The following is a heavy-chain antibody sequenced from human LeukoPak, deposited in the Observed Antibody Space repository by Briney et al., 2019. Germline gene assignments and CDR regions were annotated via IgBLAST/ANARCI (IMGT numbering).Heavy chain of an antibody. D-gene: IGHD4-23*01. CDR1: GFTFSSYA. Sequence: AGGSLRLSCAASGFTFSSYAMSWVRQAPGKGLEWVSTINGGSGGTTYYADSVKGRFTISRDNSKNTLYLQMNSLGAEDTSVYYCAKDAGTTVLTPCDYWGQGTQVTVSS. J-gene: IGHJ4*02. CDR2: INGGSGGTT. CDR3: AKDAGTTVLTPCDY. V-gene: IGHV3-23*01.